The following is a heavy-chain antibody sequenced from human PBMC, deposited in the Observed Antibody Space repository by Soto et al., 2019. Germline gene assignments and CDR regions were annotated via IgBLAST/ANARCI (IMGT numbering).Heavy chain of an antibody. CDR2: ISYDGSNK. V-gene: IGHV3-30*18. CDR1: GFTFSSYG. CDR3: AKVYGSGSYFDY. Sequence: GGSLRLSCAASGFTFSSYGMHWVRQAPGKGLEWVAVISYDGSNKYYADSVKGRFTISRDNSKNTLYLQMNSLRAEDTAVYSCAKVYGSGSYFDYWGQGTLVTVSS. J-gene: IGHJ4*02. D-gene: IGHD3-10*01.